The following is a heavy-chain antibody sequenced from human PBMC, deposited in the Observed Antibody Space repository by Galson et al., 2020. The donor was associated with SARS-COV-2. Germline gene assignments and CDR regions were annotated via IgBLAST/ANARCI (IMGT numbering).Heavy chain of an antibody. J-gene: IGHJ4*02. Sequence: GESLKISCAASGFTVSSSYISWARQAPGKGLEWVSLIYPNYNRFYADSVQGRFTISRDNSRNTLFLQMSSLRADDTAVYYCLKEGDTINQDYWGQGTLVTVSS. CDR1: GFTVSSSY. V-gene: IGHV3-53*01. CDR3: LKEGDTINQDY. CDR2: IYPNYNR. D-gene: IGHD3-10*01.